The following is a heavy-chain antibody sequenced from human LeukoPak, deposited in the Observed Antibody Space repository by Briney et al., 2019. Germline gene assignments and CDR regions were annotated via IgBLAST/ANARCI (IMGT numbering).Heavy chain of an antibody. D-gene: IGHD3-22*01. CDR3: ARGQYYYDGSSYLNAFDI. J-gene: IGHJ3*02. Sequence: ASVKVSCKASGYTFTGYYMHWVRQAPGQGLQWMGWLNPNSGDTNYVQKFQGRVTMTRDTSISTAYMELSGLRSDDTTVYYCARGQYYYDGSSYLNAFDIWGQGTMVTVSS. V-gene: IGHV1-2*02. CDR2: LNPNSGDT. CDR1: GYTFTGYY.